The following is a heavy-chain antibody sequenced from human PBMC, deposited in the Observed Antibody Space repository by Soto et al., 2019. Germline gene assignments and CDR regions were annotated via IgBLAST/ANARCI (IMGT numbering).Heavy chain of an antibody. Sequence: SETLSLTCAVYGGSFSGYYWSWIRQPPGKGLEWIGEINHSGSTNYNPSLKSRVTISVDTSKNQFSLKLSSVTAADTAVYYCARGQRGVVLMVYAVPYMDVWGKGTTVTVSS. CDR1: GGSFSGYY. D-gene: IGHD2-8*01. J-gene: IGHJ6*03. CDR3: ARGQRGVVLMVYAVPYMDV. CDR2: INHSGST. V-gene: IGHV4-34*01.